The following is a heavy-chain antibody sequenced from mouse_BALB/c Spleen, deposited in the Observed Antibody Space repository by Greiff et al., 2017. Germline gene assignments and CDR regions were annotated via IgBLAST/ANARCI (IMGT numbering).Heavy chain of an antibody. CDR3: AREGGSPMDY. Sequence: VKLVESGPGLVAPSQSLSITCTVSGFSLTSYGVHWVRQPPGKGLEWLGVIWAGGSTNYNSALMSRLSISKDNSKSQVFLKMNSLQTDDTAMYYCAREGGSPMDYWGQGTSVTVSS. CDR2: IWAGGST. CDR1: GFSLTSYG. J-gene: IGHJ4*01. V-gene: IGHV2-9*02.